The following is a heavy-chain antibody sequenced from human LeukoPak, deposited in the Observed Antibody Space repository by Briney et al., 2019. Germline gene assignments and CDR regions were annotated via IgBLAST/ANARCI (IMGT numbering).Heavy chain of an antibody. J-gene: IGHJ3*02. D-gene: IGHD5-24*01. Sequence: SETLSLTCTVSGGSISGGTYYWSGIREPPGKRLEWIGYIYYSGSTYYNPSLKSRVSISVDTSKNQFSLKLSSVTAADTAVFYCARDRDGYNLDAFDIWGQGTMVSVSS. CDR2: IYYSGST. V-gene: IGHV4-30-4*08. CDR1: GGSISGGTYY. CDR3: ARDRDGYNLDAFDI.